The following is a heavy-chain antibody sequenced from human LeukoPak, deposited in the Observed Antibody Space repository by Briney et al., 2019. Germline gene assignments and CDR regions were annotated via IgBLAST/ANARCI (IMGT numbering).Heavy chain of an antibody. CDR3: ARGWGGYDKIDYYYYMDV. D-gene: IGHD5-12*01. Sequence: GASVKVSCKASGYTFTSYGISWVRQAPGQGLEWMGGIIPIFGTANYAQKFQGRVTITADESTSTAYMELSSLRSEDTAVYYCARGWGGYDKIDYYYYMDVWGEGTTVTVSS. J-gene: IGHJ6*03. CDR2: IIPIFGTA. CDR1: GYTFTSYG. V-gene: IGHV1-69*13.